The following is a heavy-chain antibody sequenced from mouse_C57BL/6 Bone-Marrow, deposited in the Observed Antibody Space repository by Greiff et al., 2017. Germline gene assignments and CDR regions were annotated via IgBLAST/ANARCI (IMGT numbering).Heavy chain of an antibody. CDR2: ISSGGDYI. Sequence: EVKVVESGEGLVKPGGSLKLSCAASGFTFSSYAMSWVRQTPENRLEWVAYISSGGDYIYYADTVKGRFTISRDNARNTLYLQMSSLESEDTAMYYCTRDRRRAMDYWGKGTSVTVSS. D-gene: IGHD2-14*01. CDR1: GFTFSSYA. J-gene: IGHJ4*01. CDR3: TRDRRRAMDY. V-gene: IGHV5-9-1*02.